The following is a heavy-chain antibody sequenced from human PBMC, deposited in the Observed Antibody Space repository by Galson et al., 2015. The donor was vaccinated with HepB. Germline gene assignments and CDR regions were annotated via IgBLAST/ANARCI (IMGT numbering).Heavy chain of an antibody. CDR3: ARGARIGATGVVVPAAMMGFDP. V-gene: IGHV3-30-3*01. Sequence: SLRLSCAASGFTFSSYAMHWVRQAPGKGLEWVAVISYDGSNKYYADSVKGRFTISRDNSKNTLYLQMNSLRAEDTAVYYCARGARIGATGVVVPAAMMGFDPWGQGTLVTVSS. CDR2: ISYDGSNK. CDR1: GFTFSSYA. D-gene: IGHD2-2*01. J-gene: IGHJ5*02.